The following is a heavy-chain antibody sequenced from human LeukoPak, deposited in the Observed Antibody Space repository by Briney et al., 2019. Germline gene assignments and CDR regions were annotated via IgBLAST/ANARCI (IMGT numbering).Heavy chain of an antibody. J-gene: IGHJ6*02. Sequence: SETLSLTCAVYGGSFSGYYWSWIRQPPGKGLEWIGEINHSGSTNYNPSLKSRVTISVDTSKNQFSLKLSSVTAADTAVYYCARGRGVPRPPTYYYYYGMDVWGQGTTVTVSS. CDR2: INHSGST. D-gene: IGHD3-10*01. V-gene: IGHV4-34*01. CDR3: ARGRGVPRPPTYYYYYGMDV. CDR1: GGSFSGYY.